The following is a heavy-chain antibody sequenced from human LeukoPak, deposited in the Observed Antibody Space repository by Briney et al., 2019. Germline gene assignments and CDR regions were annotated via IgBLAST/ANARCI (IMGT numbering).Heavy chain of an antibody. CDR2: ISGSGGST. V-gene: IGHV3-23*01. CDR3: AKQGRGYYDILTGPRDY. Sequence: GGSLRLSCAASGFTFSSYAMSWVRQAPGKGLEWVSAISGSGGSTYYADSVKGRFTISRDNSKNTLYLQMNSLRAEDTAVYYCAKQGRGYYDILTGPRDYWGQGTLVTVSS. CDR1: GFTFSSYA. J-gene: IGHJ4*02. D-gene: IGHD3-9*01.